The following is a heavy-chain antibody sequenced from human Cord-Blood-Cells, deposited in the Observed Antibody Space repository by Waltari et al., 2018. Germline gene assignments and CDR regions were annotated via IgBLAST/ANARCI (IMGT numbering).Heavy chain of an antibody. V-gene: IGHV4-34*01. J-gene: IGHJ6*03. CDR1: GGSFSGYY. Sequence: QVQLQQWGAGLLKPSETLSLTCAVYGGSFSGYYWSWIRQPPGKGLEWIGEINHSERTNNNPSLKSRVTISVDTSKNQFALKLSSVTAADTAVYYCARRRLYDSSGYYYYYYYMDVWGKGTTVTVSS. D-gene: IGHD3-22*01. CDR3: ARRRLYDSSGYYYYYYYMDV. CDR2: INHSERT.